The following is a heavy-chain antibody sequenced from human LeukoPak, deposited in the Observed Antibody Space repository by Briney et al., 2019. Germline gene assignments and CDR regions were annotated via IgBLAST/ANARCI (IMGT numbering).Heavy chain of an antibody. V-gene: IGHV4-59*08. J-gene: IGHJ5*01. CDR1: GGFISNYY. CDR2: IYYSGST. D-gene: IGHD3-10*01. CDR3: AALKGSASFNWFDS. Sequence: PSETLSLTCNFSGGFISNYYWSWIRQPPGKGLEWIGYIYYSGSTHYNPSLKSRVTISVDTSKNQFSLKLSSVTAADAAVYYCAALKGSASFNWFDSWGQGTLVTVSS.